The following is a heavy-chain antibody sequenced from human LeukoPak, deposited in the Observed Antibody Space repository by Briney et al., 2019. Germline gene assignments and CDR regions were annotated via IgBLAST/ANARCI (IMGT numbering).Heavy chain of an antibody. D-gene: IGHD3-10*01. CDR1: GYSFTNYW. J-gene: IGHJ4*02. CDR3: ARCHGSGSPHFDY. CDR2: IYPGDSDS. V-gene: IGHV5-51*01. Sequence: GESLKISCKGSGYSFTNYWIGWVRQMSGKGLEWMGMIYPGDSDSRYSPSFEGQVTISADKSTTTAYLQWSNLKASDTAMYYCARCHGSGSPHFDYWGQGTLVTVSS.